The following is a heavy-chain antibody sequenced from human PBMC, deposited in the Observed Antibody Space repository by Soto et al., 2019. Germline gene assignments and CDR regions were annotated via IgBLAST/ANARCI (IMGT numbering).Heavy chain of an antibody. J-gene: IGHJ4*02. D-gene: IGHD1-1*01. Sequence: QVHLVQSGAEVKKPGASVKVSCKASGYTFTSYGITWVRQAPGQGLEWMGWISAHNGNTDYAQKLQGRVIVTRDTSPSTAYMELRSLRSDDTAVDYSARGRYGDYGGQGARVTVSS. CDR3: ARGRYGDY. CDR1: GYTFTSYG. CDR2: ISAHNGNT. V-gene: IGHV1-18*01.